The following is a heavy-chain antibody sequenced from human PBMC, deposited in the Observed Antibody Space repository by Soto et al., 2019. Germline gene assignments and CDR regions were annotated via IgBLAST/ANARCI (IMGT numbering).Heavy chain of an antibody. Sequence: SETLSLTCAVYGGSFSGYYWSWIRQPPGKGLEWIGEINHSGSTNYSPSLKSRVTISVDTSKNQFSLKLSSATAADTAVYYCARNWNPALVPADYFDSWGQGTLVTVSS. J-gene: IGHJ4*02. CDR1: GGSFSGYY. CDR2: INHSGST. CDR3: ARNWNPALVPADYFDS. D-gene: IGHD2-2*01. V-gene: IGHV4-34*01.